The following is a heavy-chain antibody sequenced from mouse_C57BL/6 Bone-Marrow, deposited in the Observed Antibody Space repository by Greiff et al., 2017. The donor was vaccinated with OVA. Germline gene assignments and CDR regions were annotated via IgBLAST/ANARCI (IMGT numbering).Heavy chain of an antibody. V-gene: IGHV2-9*01. CDR1: GFSLTSYG. CDR2: IWGGGST. J-gene: IGHJ1*03. Sequence: QVQLQQSGPGLVAPSQSLSITCTVSGFSLTSYGVDWVRQPPGKGLEWLGVIWGGGSTNYNSVLMSRLSISKNNSKSQVLLKMNSQQTDDTAMYYGAKHGHYGSSAYWYFDVWGTGTTVTVSS. CDR3: AKHGHYGSSAYWYFDV. D-gene: IGHD1-1*01.